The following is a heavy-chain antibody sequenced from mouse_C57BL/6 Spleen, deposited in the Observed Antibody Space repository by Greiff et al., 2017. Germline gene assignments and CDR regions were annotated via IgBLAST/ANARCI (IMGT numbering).Heavy chain of an antibody. CDR1: GYSITSGYY. V-gene: IGHV3-6*01. Sequence: EVQLVESGPGLVKPSQSLSLTCSVTGYSITSGYYWNWIRQFPGNKLEWMGYISYDGSNNYNPSLKNRISITRDTSKNQFFLKLNSVTTEDTATYYCARDYYYGSSYPFAYWGQGTLVTVSA. J-gene: IGHJ3*01. CDR3: ARDYYYGSSYPFAY. D-gene: IGHD1-1*01. CDR2: ISYDGSN.